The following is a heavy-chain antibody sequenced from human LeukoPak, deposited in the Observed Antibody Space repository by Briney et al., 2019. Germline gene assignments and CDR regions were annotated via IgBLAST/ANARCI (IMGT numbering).Heavy chain of an antibody. V-gene: IGHV1-46*01. CDR3: ARDRDPLSSGWYAGDRRKRETLFDP. CDR2: INPSGGST. CDR1: GDTFTSYY. Sequence: ASVKVSCKASGDTFTSYYMHWVRQAPGQGLEWMGIINPSGGSTSYAQKFQGRVTITADKSTSTAYMELSSLRSEDTAVYYCARDRDPLSSGWYAGDRRKRETLFDPWGQGTLVTVSS. J-gene: IGHJ5*02. D-gene: IGHD6-19*01.